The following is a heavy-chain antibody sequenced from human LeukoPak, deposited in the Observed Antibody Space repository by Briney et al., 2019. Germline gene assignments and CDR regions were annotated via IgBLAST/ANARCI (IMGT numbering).Heavy chain of an antibody. J-gene: IGHJ4*02. V-gene: IGHV3-23*01. CDR2: ISGSGGST. Sequence: PGGSLRLSCAASGFTISSYAMSWVRQAPGKGLEWVSAISGSGGSTYYADSVKGRFTISRDNSKDTLYLQMNSLRAEDTAVYYCAKDRVGARYYFDYWGQGTLVTVSS. CDR1: GFTISSYA. CDR3: AKDRVGARYYFDY. D-gene: IGHD1-26*01.